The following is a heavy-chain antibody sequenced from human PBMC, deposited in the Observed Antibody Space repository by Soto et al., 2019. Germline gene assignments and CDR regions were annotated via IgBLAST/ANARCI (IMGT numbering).Heavy chain of an antibody. CDR2: IIPILGIA. D-gene: IGHD3-10*01. Sequence: ASVKVSCKASGGTFSSYTISWVRQAPGQGLEWMGRIIPILGIANYAQKFQGRVTITTDKSTSTAYMELSSLRSADTAVYFCARLLWDKAFDSWGQGALVTVSS. J-gene: IGHJ4*02. CDR3: ARLLWDKAFDS. CDR1: GGTFSSYT. V-gene: IGHV1-69*02.